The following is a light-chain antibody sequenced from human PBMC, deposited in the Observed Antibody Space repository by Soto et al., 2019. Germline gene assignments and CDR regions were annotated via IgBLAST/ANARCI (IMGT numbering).Light chain of an antibody. CDR1: QSLVYSDGNTY. V-gene: IGKV2-30*01. CDR2: KVS. Sequence: DVVMTQSPLSLPVTLGQPASISCRSSQSLVYSDGNTYLNWFQQRPGQSPRRIIYKVSNRDSGVPDRFGGSGSGTDFTLKISRVEAEDVGVYYGMQGTHWPATFGPGTKVDIK. J-gene: IGKJ3*01. CDR3: MQGTHWPAT.